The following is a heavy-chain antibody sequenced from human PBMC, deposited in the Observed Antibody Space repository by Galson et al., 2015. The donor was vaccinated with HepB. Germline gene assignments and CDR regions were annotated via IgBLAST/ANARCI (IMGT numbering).Heavy chain of an antibody. V-gene: IGHV1-18*04. D-gene: IGHD5-24*01. CDR3: ALSRDGYNWGY. J-gene: IGHJ4*02. CDR1: GYTFTSYG. CDR2: ISAYNSNT. Sequence: SVKVSCKASGYTFTSYGISWVRQAPGQGLEWMGWISAYNSNTKYAQKFQGRVTMTTDTSTSTACMELRSLRSDDTAVYYCALSRDGYNWGYWGQGTLVTVSS.